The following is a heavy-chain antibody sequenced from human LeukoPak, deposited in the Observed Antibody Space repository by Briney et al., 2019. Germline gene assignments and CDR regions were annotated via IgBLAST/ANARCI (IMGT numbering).Heavy chain of an antibody. J-gene: IGHJ4*02. V-gene: IGHV3-23*01. CDR3: ARSGYGSSLDY. CDR1: GFTFSSYA. D-gene: IGHD3-22*01. Sequence: SGGSLRLSCAASGFTFSSYAMSWVRQAPGKGLEWVSAISGSGGSTYYADSVKGRFTISRDNSKSTLYVQMNSLRAEDTAVYYCARSGYGSSLDYWGQGTLVTVSS. CDR2: ISGSGGST.